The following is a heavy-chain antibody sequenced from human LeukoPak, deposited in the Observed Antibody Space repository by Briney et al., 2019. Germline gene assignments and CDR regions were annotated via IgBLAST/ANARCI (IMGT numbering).Heavy chain of an antibody. CDR1: GFTFSSYA. J-gene: IGHJ6*03. V-gene: IGHV3-30*04. CDR2: ISYDGSNK. Sequence: PGGSLRLSGAASGFTFSSYAMHWVRQAPGKGLEWVAVISYDGSNKYYADSVKGRFTISRDNSKNTLYLQMNSLRSDDTAVYYCARSPLLLHDMDVWGKGTTVTFSS. CDR3: ARSPLLLHDMDV. D-gene: IGHD3-22*01.